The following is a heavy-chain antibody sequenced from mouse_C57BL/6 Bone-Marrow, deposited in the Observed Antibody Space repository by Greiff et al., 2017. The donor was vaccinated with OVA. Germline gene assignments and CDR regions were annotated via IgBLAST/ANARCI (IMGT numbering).Heavy chain of an antibody. J-gene: IGHJ4*01. D-gene: IGHD1-1*01. CDR3: ARGDYGSSPPYYYAMDY. CDR2: IYPGSGNT. V-gene: IGHV1-76*01. Sequence: QVQLKQSGAELVRPGASVKLSCKASGYTFTDYYINWVKQRPGQGLEWIARIYPGSGNTYYNEKFKGKATLTAEKSSSTAYMQLSSLTSEDSAVYFCARGDYGSSPPYYYAMDYWGQGTSVTVSS. CDR1: GYTFTDYY.